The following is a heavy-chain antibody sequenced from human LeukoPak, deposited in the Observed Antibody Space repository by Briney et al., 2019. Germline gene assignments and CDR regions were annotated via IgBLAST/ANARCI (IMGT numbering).Heavy chain of an antibody. J-gene: IGHJ5*02. V-gene: IGHV4-39*07. D-gene: IGHD3-10*01. CDR3: ARILLLGPFDP. Sequence: PSETLSLTCTVSGGSISSSSYYWGWIRQPPGKGLEWIGSIYYSGSTYYNPSLKSRVTISVDTSKNQFSLKLSSVTAADTAVYYCARILLLGPFDPWGQGTLVTVSS. CDR1: GGSISSSSYY. CDR2: IYYSGST.